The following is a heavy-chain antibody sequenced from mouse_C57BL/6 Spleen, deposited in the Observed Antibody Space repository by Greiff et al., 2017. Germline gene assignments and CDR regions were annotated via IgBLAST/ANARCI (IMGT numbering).Heavy chain of an antibody. CDR2: ISSGGSYT. V-gene: IGHV5-6*01. CDR1: GFTFSSYG. D-gene: IGHD2-4*01. J-gene: IGHJ4*01. CDR3: ARSLYDYDGEGAMDY. Sequence: EVQRVESGGDLVKPGGSLKLSCAASGFTFSSYGMSWVRQTPDKRLEWVATISSGGSYTYYPDRVKGRFTISRDNAKNTLYLQMSRLKSEDTAMYYCARSLYDYDGEGAMDYWGQGTSVTVSS.